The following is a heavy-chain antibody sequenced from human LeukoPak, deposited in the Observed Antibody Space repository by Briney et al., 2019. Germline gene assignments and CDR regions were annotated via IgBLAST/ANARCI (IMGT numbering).Heavy chain of an antibody. CDR3: ARDDYGDYPRGFDY. J-gene: IGHJ4*02. V-gene: IGHV3-48*01. CDR1: GFTFSSYS. Sequence: GGSLRLSCAASGFTFSSYSMNWVRQAPGKGLEWVSYISSSSSTIYYADSVKGRFTISRDNAKNSLYLQMNSLRAEDTAVYYCARDDYGDYPRGFDYWGQGTLVTVSS. D-gene: IGHD4-17*01. CDR2: ISSSSSTI.